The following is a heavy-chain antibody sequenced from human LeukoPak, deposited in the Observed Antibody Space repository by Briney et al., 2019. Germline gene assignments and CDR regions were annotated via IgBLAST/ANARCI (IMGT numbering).Heavy chain of an antibody. CDR2: IKQDGSEK. CDR3: AKSRNLGDYEPFAY. CDR1: GFTFSSYW. J-gene: IGHJ4*02. D-gene: IGHD4-17*01. V-gene: IGHV3-7*01. Sequence: GGSLRLSCAASGFTFSSYWMSWVRQAPGKGLEWVANIKQDGSEKYYVDSVKGRFTISRDNSKNTLYLQMNSLRAEDTAVYYCAKSRNLGDYEPFAYWGQGTLVTVSS.